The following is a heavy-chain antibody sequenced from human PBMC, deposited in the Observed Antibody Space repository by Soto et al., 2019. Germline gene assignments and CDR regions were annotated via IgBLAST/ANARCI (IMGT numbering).Heavy chain of an antibody. CDR1: GGSFSGYY. V-gene: IGHV4-34*01. J-gene: IGHJ5*02. CDR3: ARVMAPRGARYYDFWSGYFRVNP. CDR2: INHSGST. D-gene: IGHD3-3*01. Sequence: QVQLQQWGAGLLKPSETLSLTCAVYGGSFSGYYWSWIRQPPGKGLEWIGEINHSGSTNYNPSLKSRFTISVDTSKNQFTLKLSSVTAADTAVYYCARVMAPRGARYYDFWSGYFRVNPWGQGTLVTVSS.